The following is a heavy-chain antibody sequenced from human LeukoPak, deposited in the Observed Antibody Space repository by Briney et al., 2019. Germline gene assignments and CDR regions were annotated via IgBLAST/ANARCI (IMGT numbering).Heavy chain of an antibody. CDR2: IYYSGST. V-gene: IGHV4-30-4*02. J-gene: IGHJ5*02. Sequence: SETLSLTCTVSGGSISSGDYYWSWIRQPPGKGLEWIGYIYYSGSTYYNPSLKSRVTISEDTSKNQFSLKLSSVTAADTAVYYCARVWGYCSSTSCYKGDDWFDPWGQGTLVTVSS. CDR1: GGSISSGDYY. D-gene: IGHD2-2*02. CDR3: ARVWGYCSSTSCYKGDDWFDP.